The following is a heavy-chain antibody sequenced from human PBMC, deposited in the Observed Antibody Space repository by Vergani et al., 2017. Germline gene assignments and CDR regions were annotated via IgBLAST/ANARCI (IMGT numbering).Heavy chain of an antibody. CDR3: AQGAWSFDY. CDR2: IYSGGSST. D-gene: IGHD2-15*01. V-gene: IGHV3-23*03. CDR1: GFTFSSYA. Sequence: EVQLLESGGGLVQPGGSLRLSCAASGFTFSSYAMSWVRQAPGKGLEWVSVIYSGGSSTYYADSVKGRFTIARDNSKNTLYLQMNRLGAEDTAVYYCAQGAWSFDYWGQGTLVTVSS. J-gene: IGHJ4*02.